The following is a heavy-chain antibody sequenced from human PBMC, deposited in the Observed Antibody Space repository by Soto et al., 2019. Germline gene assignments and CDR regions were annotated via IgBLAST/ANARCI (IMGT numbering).Heavy chain of an antibody. CDR2: IYYSGST. D-gene: IGHD4-17*01. CDR1: GGSISSYY. J-gene: IGHJ4*02. Sequence: PSETLSLTCTVSGGSISSYYWSWIRQPPGKGLEWIGYIYYSGSTNYNPSLKSRVTISVDTSKNQFSLKLSSVTAADTAVYYCARNVDYGDWEFDYWGQGTLVTVSS. V-gene: IGHV4-59*01. CDR3: ARNVDYGDWEFDY.